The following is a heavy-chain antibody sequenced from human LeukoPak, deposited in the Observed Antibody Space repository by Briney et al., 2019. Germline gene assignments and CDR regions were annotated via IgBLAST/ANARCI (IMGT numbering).Heavy chain of an antibody. CDR2: IYSGGST. J-gene: IGHJ3*01. V-gene: IGHV3-66*01. D-gene: IGHD2-15*01. CDR3: ARDIVVVVAATPGH. CDR1: GFTVSSNY. Sequence: GGSLRLSCAASGFTVSSNYMSWVRQAPGKGLEWVSVIYSGGSTYYADSVKGRFTISRDNSKNTLYLQMNSLRAEDTAVYYCARDIVVVVAATPGHWGQGTMVTVSS.